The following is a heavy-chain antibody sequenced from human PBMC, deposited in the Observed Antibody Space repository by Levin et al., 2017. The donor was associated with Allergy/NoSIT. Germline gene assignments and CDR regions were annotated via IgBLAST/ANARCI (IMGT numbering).Heavy chain of an antibody. D-gene: IGHD3-3*01. V-gene: IGHV4-59*01. CDR3: ARGGLLRFLEWANRPDAFDI. CDR2: IYYSGST. Sequence: PGESLKISCTVSGGSISSYYWSWIRQPPGKGLEWIGYIYYSGSTNYNPSLKSRVTISVDTSKNQFSLKLSSVTAADTAVYYCARGGLLRFLEWANRPDAFDIWGQGTMVTVSS. CDR1: GGSISSYY. J-gene: IGHJ3*02.